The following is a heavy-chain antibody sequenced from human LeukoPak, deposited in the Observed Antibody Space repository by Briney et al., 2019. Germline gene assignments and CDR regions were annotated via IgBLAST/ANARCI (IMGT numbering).Heavy chain of an antibody. CDR1: VFTFSIYS. D-gene: IGHD2-2*01. J-gene: IGHJ4*02. Sequence: PGGSLRLSCASSVFTFSIYSMNWVRQAPAKGLECVSSISSSSSYIYYAESVKDRFTISRDNDKTALYLEMNSLRDDETVVYYCDSDQYRDYWGQGALVTVSS. CDR3: DSDQYRDY. V-gene: IGHV3-21*01. CDR2: ISSSSSYI.